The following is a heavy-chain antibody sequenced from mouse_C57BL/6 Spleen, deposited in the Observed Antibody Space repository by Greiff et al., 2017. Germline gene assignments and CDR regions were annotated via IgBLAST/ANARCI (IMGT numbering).Heavy chain of an antibody. Sequence: VPLVESGAELVKPGASVKMSCKASGYTFTTSPIEWMKQNHGKSLEWIGKFHPYNDDTKYNEKFKGKATLTVEKSSSTVYLELSRLTSDDSAVYYCARSGDYDGYYFDYWGQGTTLTVSS. CDR2: FHPYNDDT. V-gene: IGHV1-47*01. CDR1: GYTFTTSP. J-gene: IGHJ2*01. D-gene: IGHD2-4*01. CDR3: ARSGDYDGYYFDY.